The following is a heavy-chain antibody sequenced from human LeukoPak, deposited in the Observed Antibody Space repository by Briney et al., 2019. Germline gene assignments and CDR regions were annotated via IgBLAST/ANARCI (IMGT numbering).Heavy chain of an antibody. Sequence: AGSLSLSCAASGFTFSDSGVHWVRQAPGKGLEWVGRMRSKTQNYATAYAASVKGRFTISRDDSKNTALLQMNSLKTEDTAVYYCTNYDDSSDLWGYWGQGPMLTVTS. CDR1: GFTFSDSG. V-gene: IGHV3-73*01. CDR2: MRSKTQNYAT. CDR3: TNYDDSSDLWGY. J-gene: IGHJ4*02. D-gene: IGHD3-22*01.